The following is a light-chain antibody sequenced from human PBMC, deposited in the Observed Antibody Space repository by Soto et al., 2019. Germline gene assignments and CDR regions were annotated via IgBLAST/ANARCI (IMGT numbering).Light chain of an antibody. CDR2: LGS. CDR3: LQDYNYPWT. J-gene: IGKJ1*01. V-gene: IGKV2-28*01. CDR1: QSILHSDGNNS. Sequence: DVVMTQSPLSLPVTSGEPAAISCRSSQSILHSDGNNSLDWYLHKPGQSPQLLICLGSNRASGVSDRFSGSGSGTDFTLTISRLEAEDFATYYCLQDYNYPWTFGHGNKVEIK.